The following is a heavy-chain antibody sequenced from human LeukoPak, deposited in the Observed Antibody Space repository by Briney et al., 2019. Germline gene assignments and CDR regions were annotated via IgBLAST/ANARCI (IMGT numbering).Heavy chain of an antibody. Sequence: PSETLSLTCTVSGGSISSYYWSWIRQPPVKGLEWIGYIYYSGSTNYNPSLKSRVTISVDTSKNQFSLKLSSVTAADTAVYYCACSIAAAGMGENWFDPWAREPWSPSPQ. D-gene: IGHD6-13*01. CDR3: ACSIAAAGMGENWFDP. CDR2: IYYSGST. J-gene: IGHJ5*02. V-gene: IGHV4-59*01. CDR1: GGSISSYY.